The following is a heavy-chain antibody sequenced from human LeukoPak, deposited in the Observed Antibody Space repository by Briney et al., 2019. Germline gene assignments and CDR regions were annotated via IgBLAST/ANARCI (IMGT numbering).Heavy chain of an antibody. V-gene: IGHV1-46*01. CDR3: ATSDSTTGNWFDP. CDR2: ITPTTGGA. Sequence: ASVKVSCTASGNTFSRYYIHWVRQAPGQGLDWMGIITPTTGGANYAQKFQGRVAMTRDTSTSTVYMELSSLTSGDTAVYYCATSDSTTGNWFDPWGQGTRVSISS. D-gene: IGHD2-21*01. J-gene: IGHJ5*02. CDR1: GNTFSRYY.